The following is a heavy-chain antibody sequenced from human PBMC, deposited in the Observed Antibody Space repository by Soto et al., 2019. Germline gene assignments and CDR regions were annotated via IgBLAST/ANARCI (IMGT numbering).Heavy chain of an antibody. CDR3: ARGEWFLRGYGMDV. D-gene: IGHD3-3*01. Sequence: QVQLQESGPGLVKASETLSLTCTVSGDSISTDYWSWIRQPPGKRLEYIGFIYNGGSPNYSPSLESRATISPDTSKNQFSLTLSSVTAADTAVYYCARGEWFLRGYGMDVWGRGTTVTVS. J-gene: IGHJ6*02. CDR2: IYNGGSP. CDR1: GDSISTDY. V-gene: IGHV4-59*01.